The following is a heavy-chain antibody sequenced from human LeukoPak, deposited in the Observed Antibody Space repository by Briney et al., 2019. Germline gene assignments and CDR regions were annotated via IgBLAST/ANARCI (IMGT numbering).Heavy chain of an antibody. V-gene: IGHV4-38-2*01. Sequence: PSETLSLTCAVSGYSISSGHYWGWIRQPPGKRLEWIGSIYHSGSTYYNPSLKSRVTISVDTSKNQFSLKLSSVTAADTVVYYCARTGKQTTVLNWFDPWGQGTLVTVSS. CDR1: GYSISSGHY. CDR2: IYHSGST. CDR3: ARTGKQTTVLNWFDP. D-gene: IGHD4-11*01. J-gene: IGHJ5*02.